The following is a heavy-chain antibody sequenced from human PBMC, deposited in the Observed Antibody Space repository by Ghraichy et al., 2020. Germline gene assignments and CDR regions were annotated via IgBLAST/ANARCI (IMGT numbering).Heavy chain of an antibody. CDR2: ITGDGVTT. J-gene: IGHJ4*02. Sequence: SLITGDGVTTNYTDSVKGRFTISRDNSKNSLYLQMNSLRTEDTAWYYCAKDPFGSGDYLGQGSRVTVFS. CDR3: AKDPFGSGDY. V-gene: IGHV3-43*02. D-gene: IGHD6-19*01.